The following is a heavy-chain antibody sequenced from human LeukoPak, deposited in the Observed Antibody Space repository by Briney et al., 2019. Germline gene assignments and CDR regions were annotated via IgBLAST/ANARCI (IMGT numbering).Heavy chain of an antibody. J-gene: IGHJ4*02. CDR2: IYYSGST. CDR3: ARPGYGDYESL. CDR1: GGSISSSSYY. Sequence: SETLSLTCTVSGGSISSSSYYWGWIRQPPGKGLEWIGSIYYSGSTYHNPSLKSRVTISVDTSKNQFSLKLSSVTAADTAVYYCARPGYGDYESLWGQGTLVTVSS. D-gene: IGHD4-17*01. V-gene: IGHV4-39*01.